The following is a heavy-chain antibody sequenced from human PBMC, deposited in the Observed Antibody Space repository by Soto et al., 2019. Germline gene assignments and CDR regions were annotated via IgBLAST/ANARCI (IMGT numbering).Heavy chain of an antibody. D-gene: IGHD4-17*01. J-gene: IGHJ5*02. V-gene: IGHV2-5*01. Sequence: QITLKESGPTLVKPTQTLTLTCTFSGFSLTTAGSGVGWIRQPPGKALEWLALIYWNDDTRYSPSVKSRLTITKDTSKNQVVLRMTNMDPVDTATYYCAHRGYGNYPRNNWFDPWGQGILVIVSS. CDR2: IYWNDDT. CDR1: GFSLTTAGSG. CDR3: AHRGYGNYPRNNWFDP.